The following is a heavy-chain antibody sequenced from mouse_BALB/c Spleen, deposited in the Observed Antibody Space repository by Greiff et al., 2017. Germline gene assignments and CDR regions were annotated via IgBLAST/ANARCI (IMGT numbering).Heavy chain of an antibody. CDR1: GYAFTNYL. J-gene: IGHJ4*01. CDR3: ATYGSSLYAMDY. V-gene: IGHV1-54*01. Sequence: QVQLQQSGAELVRPGTSVKVSCKASGYAFTNYLIEWVKQRPGQGLEWIGVINPGSGGTNYNEKFKGKATLTADKSSSTAYMQLSSLTSDDSAVYFCATYGSSLYAMDYWGQGTSVTVSS. D-gene: IGHD1-1*01. CDR2: INPGSGGT.